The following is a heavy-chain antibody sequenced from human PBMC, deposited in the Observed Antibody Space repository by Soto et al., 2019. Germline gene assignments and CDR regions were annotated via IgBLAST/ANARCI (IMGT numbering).Heavy chain of an antibody. D-gene: IGHD2-15*01. CDR2: IYYSGST. CDR3: ARTKKLGYCSGGSCFFDY. CDR1: GGSISSSSYY. V-gene: IGHV4-39*01. J-gene: IGHJ4*02. Sequence: SETLSLTCTVSGGSISSSSYYWGWIRQPPGKGLEWIGSIYYSGSTYYNPSLKSRVTISVDTSKNQFSLKLSSVTAADTAVYYCARTKKLGYCSGGSCFFDYWGQGTLVTVSS.